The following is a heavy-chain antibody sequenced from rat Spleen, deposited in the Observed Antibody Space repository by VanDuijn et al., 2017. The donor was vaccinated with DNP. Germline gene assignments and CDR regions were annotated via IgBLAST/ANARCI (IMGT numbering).Heavy chain of an antibody. V-gene: IGHV1-43*01. D-gene: IGHD5-1*01. CDR2: LNMGSGGT. Sequence: QKSGSVLEIPGAAVKISCKASGYTFTSYYTGWLKQTTGQGLEYIGYLNMGSGGTHYNENFKGKATLTVDKSSNTAFMQLSSLTPDDSAVYYCARGGSGIWFAHWGQGTLVTVSS. CDR1: GYTFTSYY. CDR3: ARGGSGIWFAH. J-gene: IGHJ3*01.